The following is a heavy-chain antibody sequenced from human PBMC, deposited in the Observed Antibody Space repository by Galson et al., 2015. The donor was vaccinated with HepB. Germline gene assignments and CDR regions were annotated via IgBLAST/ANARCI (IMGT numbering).Heavy chain of an antibody. CDR1: GFTVSSYY. J-gene: IGHJ4*02. D-gene: IGHD5-12*01. CDR2: IYSGGNT. Sequence: SLRLSCAASGFTVSSYYMSWVRQAPGKGLEWVSVIYSGGNTYYADSVKGRFTISRDNSENTLYIQMNSLRAEDTAIYYCARGKSVATSYYFDYWGQGTLVTVSS. V-gene: IGHV3-53*01. CDR3: ARGKSVATSYYFDY.